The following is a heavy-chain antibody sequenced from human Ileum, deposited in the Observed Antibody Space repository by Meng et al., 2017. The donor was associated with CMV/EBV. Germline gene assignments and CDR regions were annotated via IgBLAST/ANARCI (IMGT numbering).Heavy chain of an antibody. D-gene: IGHD2-2*01. J-gene: IGHJ4*02. CDR1: DGSISSYY. V-gene: IGHV4-4*07. CDR3: AREKSSCTSSTCYGVDS. CDR2: IHTSGTT. Sequence: VQLQEAGPGLVNPSETLSLTCPVSDGSISSYYWSWIRQSAGKGLEWIGRIHTSGTTNYNPSLKSRVTLSLDTSKDQFSLKLTSVTAADTAVYYCAREKSSCTSSTCYGVDSWGQGTLVTVSS.